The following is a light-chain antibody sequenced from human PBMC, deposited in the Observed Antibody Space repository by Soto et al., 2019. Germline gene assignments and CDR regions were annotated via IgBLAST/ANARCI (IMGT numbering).Light chain of an antibody. CDR3: QQYDSYRT. CDR2: DAS. V-gene: IGKV1-5*01. CDR1: QSIHSW. Sequence: DIQMTQSPSTLSASVGDRVTITCRASQSIHSWLAWYQQKPGKAPKLLIYDASSLESGVPSRFRGSGSGTEFTLTISILQPDDFATYYCQQYDSYRTFGQGTKVEI. J-gene: IGKJ1*01.